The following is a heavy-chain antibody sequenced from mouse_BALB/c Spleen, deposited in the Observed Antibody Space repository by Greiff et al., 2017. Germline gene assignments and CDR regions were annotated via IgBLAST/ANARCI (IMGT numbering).Heavy chain of an antibody. CDR3: ARDYDGNWYFDV. CDR1: GYTFTDYA. D-gene: IGHD2-4*01. V-gene: IGHV1S137*01. J-gene: IGHJ1*01. Sequence: VKLVESGAELVRPGVSVKISCKGSGYTFTDYAMHWVKQSHAKSLEWIGVISTYYGDASYNQKFKGKATMTVDKSSSTAYMELARLTSEDSAIYYCARDYDGNWYFDVWGAGTTVTVSS. CDR2: ISTYYGDA.